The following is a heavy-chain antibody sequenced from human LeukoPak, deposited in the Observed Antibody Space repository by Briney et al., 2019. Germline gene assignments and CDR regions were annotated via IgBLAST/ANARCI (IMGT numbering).Heavy chain of an antibody. CDR3: ARDGLTIFGVVTLAYLSFDY. V-gene: IGHV4-61*01. Sequence: SQTLSLTCTVSGGSISSGSYYWSWIRQPPGKGLEWIGYIYYSGSTNYNPSLKSRVTISVDTSKNQFSLKLSSVTAADTAVYYCARDGLTIFGVVTLAYLSFDYWGQGTLVTVSS. J-gene: IGHJ4*02. D-gene: IGHD3-3*01. CDR1: GGSISSGSYY. CDR2: IYYSGST.